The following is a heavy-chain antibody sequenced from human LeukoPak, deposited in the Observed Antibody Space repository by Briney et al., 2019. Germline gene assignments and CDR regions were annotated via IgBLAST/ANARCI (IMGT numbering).Heavy chain of an antibody. CDR2: IYYSGST. V-gene: IGHV4-39*01. CDR3: ARTSLSDYDILTGESNFDY. D-gene: IGHD3-9*01. Sequence: SETLSLTCTVSGGSISGSSYYWGWIRQPPGKGLEWIGSIYYSGSTYYNPSLKSRVTISVDTSKNQFSLKLSSVTAADTAVYYCARTSLSDYDILTGESNFDYWGQGTLVTVSS. CDR1: GGSISGSSYY. J-gene: IGHJ4*02.